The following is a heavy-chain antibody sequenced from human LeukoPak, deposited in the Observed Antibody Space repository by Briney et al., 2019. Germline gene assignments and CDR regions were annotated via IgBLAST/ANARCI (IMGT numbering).Heavy chain of an antibody. Sequence: PSETLSLTCTVSGGSIISYYRTWIRQPPGKGLEWMGHIYRGSTNYNPSLKSRVTISADTSKNQFSLRLSSVTAADTAMYFCARAPPDNPFDIWGQGTMVTVSS. D-gene: IGHD1-14*01. J-gene: IGHJ3*02. CDR3: ARAPPDNPFDI. V-gene: IGHV4-59*01. CDR1: GGSIISYY. CDR2: IYRGST.